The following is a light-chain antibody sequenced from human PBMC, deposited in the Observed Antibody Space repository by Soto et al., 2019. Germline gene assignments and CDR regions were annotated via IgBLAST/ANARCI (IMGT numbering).Light chain of an antibody. J-gene: IGKJ1*01. CDR3: QQRSNWPTWT. CDR2: DAS. V-gene: IGKV3D-20*02. Sequence: VMTQSAATLSVSPGEGATLSCRASQSVSSSFLAWYQQKPGQAPRLLIYDASNRATGIPARFSGSGSGTDFTLTISSLEPEDFAVYYCQQRSNWPTWTFGQGTKVDI. CDR1: QSVSSSF.